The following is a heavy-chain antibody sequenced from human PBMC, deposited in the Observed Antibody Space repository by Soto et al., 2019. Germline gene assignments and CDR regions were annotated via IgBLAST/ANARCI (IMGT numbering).Heavy chain of an antibody. CDR3: AREGDSSSFDY. J-gene: IGHJ4*02. Sequence: AETLSLSCTVSVASTSSDYWSWIREPPGKGLEWIGYIYYSGSTNYNPSLKSRVTISVDTSKNQFSLKLSSVTAADTAVYYCAREGDSSSFDYWGQGTLVTVS. D-gene: IGHD6-13*01. CDR2: IYYSGST. V-gene: IGHV4-59*01. CDR1: VASTSSDY.